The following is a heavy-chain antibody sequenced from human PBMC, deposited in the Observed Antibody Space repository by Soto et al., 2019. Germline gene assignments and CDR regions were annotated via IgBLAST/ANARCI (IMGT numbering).Heavy chain of an antibody. CDR1: GGSVSSGSYY. D-gene: IGHD2-15*01. Sequence: QVQLQESGPGLVKPSETLSLTCTVSGGSVSSGSYYWSWIRQPPGKGLEWIGYIYYSGSTNYNPSLQSRVTISVDTSKNQFSLKLSSVTAADTAVYYCARDEPTLDGFDPWGQGTLVTVSS. J-gene: IGHJ5*02. CDR2: IYYSGST. V-gene: IGHV4-61*01. CDR3: ARDEPTLDGFDP.